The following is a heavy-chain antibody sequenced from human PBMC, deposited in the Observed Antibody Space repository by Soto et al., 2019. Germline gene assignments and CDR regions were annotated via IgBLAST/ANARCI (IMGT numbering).Heavy chain of an antibody. CDR2: IYYSGST. CDR1: GGSISSSTCY. J-gene: IGHJ6*02. CDR3: ARRAIAAAGGNYYGMDV. V-gene: IGHV4-39*01. Sequence: SDTLPLTCSVSGGSISSSTCYWGWFRQPPGKGVEWIGSIYYSGSTYYNPSLKSRVAISVDTSKNQFSLKLTSVTAADTAVYYCARRAIAAAGGNYYGMDVWGQGTTVT. D-gene: IGHD6-13*01.